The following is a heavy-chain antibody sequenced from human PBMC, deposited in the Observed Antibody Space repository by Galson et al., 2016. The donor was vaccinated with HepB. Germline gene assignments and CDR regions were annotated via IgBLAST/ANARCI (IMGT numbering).Heavy chain of an antibody. Sequence: SVKVSCKASGYTFTSYGISWVRQAPGQGLEWMGWISAYNGHTNYAQKLQGRVTMTTDPSTSTAYMDLRGLRSDDTAVYYCARDVGGSSWDAFNSWGQGTMVTVSA. V-gene: IGHV1-18*04. J-gene: IGHJ3*02. CDR3: ARDVGGSSWDAFNS. D-gene: IGHD3-16*01. CDR2: ISAYNGHT. CDR1: GYTFTSYG.